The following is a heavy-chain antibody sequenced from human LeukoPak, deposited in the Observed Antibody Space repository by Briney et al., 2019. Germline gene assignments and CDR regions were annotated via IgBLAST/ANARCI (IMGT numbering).Heavy chain of an antibody. CDR3: APLGVVVLDY. Sequence: AGSLRLYGAGSGFSFSSYAMSWDRQAPGNGLKWVSAISGSGGSTYYADSVKGRFTISRYKSKDTLYLQMNSLRAEDTAVYYCAPLGVVVLDYWGQGTLVTVSS. V-gene: IGHV3-23*01. D-gene: IGHD3-22*01. J-gene: IGHJ4*02. CDR1: GFSFSSYA. CDR2: ISGSGGST.